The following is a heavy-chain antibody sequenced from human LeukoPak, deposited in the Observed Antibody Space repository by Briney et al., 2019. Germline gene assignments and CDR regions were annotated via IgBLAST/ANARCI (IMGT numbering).Heavy chain of an antibody. CDR3: AKDRHGYYQPVDY. CDR2: VSGSGSNT. Sequence: GGSLRLSCAASGFAFSSHAMNWVRQAPGKGLEWVSSVSGSGSNTYYTDSVKGRFSISRDNSKNTLYLQMNSLTAEDTALYYCAKDRHGYYQPVDYWGQGTLVTVSS. D-gene: IGHD3-22*01. J-gene: IGHJ4*02. CDR1: GFAFSSHA. V-gene: IGHV3-23*01.